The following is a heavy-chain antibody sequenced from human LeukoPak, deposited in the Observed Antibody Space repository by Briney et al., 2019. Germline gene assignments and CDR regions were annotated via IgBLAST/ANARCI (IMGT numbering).Heavy chain of an antibody. CDR2: IIPILGIA. V-gene: IGHV1-69*02. J-gene: IGHJ5*02. D-gene: IGHD2-2*01. CDR3: ARTGYCSSTSCYARFDP. CDR1: GGTFSSYT. Sequence: SVKVSCKASGGTFSSYTISWVRQAPGQGLDWMGRIIPILGIANYAQKFQGRVTITANKSTSTAYMELSSLRSEDTAVYYCARTGYCSSTSCYARFDPWGQGTLVTVSS.